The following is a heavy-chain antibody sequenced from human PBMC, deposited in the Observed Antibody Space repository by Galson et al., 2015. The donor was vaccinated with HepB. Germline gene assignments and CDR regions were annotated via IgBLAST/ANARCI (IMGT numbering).Heavy chain of an antibody. CDR2: ISAYNGNT. CDR3: ARVWGNTVLVTSSDY. CDR1: GYTFTTYG. Sequence: LAMVSCKASGYTFTTYGITWWRQAPGQGLEWMGGISAYNGNTNYAQKFQGRVTMTTDTSTNTAYMELRSLRADDTAVYYCARVWGNTVLVTSSDYWGQGTLVTVSS. J-gene: IGHJ4*02. D-gene: IGHD3-16*01. V-gene: IGHV1-18*04.